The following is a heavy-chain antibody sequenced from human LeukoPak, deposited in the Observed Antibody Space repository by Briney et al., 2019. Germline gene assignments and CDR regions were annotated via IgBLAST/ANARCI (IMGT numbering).Heavy chain of an antibody. CDR3: ARGAYYYDSSGPLDY. Sequence: GASVKVSCKASGHTFTSYGISWLRQAPGQGLEWMGWISAYNGNTNYAQKLQGRVTMTTDTSTSTAYMELRSLRSDDAAVYYCARGAYYYDSSGPLDYWGQGTLVTVFS. V-gene: IGHV1-18*01. D-gene: IGHD3-22*01. CDR1: GHTFTSYG. CDR2: ISAYNGNT. J-gene: IGHJ4*02.